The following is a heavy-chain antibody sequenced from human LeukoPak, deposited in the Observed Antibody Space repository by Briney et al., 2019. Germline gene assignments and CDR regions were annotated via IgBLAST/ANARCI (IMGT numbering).Heavy chain of an antibody. D-gene: IGHD6-13*01. CDR2: ISGSGGST. J-gene: IGHJ4*02. V-gene: IGHV3-23*01. Sequence: GGTLRLSCAASGFTFSSYAMSWVRQAPGKGLEWVSAISGSGGSTYYADSVKGRFTISRDNSKNTLYLQMNSLRAEDTAVYYCAKDRLTSIAAAGTRTMFDYWGQGTLVTVSS. CDR3: AKDRLTSIAAAGTRTMFDY. CDR1: GFTFSSYA.